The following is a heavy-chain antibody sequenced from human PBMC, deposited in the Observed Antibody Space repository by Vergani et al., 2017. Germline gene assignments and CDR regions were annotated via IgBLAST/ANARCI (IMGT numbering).Heavy chain of an antibody. V-gene: IGHV2-70*01. CDR3: ARISSYYYGSGSYVPDYYFDY. J-gene: IGHJ4*02. CDR2: IDWDDDK. Sequence: QVTLRESGPALVKPTQTLPLTCTFSGFSLSTRGMCLSWIRQPPGHALAWLALIDWDDDKYYITSLKTRLTISKDTSKNQVVLTMTNMDPVDTATYYCARISSYYYGSGSYVPDYYFDYWGQGTLVTVSA. CDR1: GFSLSTRGMC. D-gene: IGHD3-10*01.